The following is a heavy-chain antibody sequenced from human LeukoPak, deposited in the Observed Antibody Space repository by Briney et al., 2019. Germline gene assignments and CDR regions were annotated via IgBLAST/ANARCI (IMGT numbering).Heavy chain of an antibody. CDR3: ARGTEDLPSGYYFDY. CDR1: GGSISSGGYY. V-gene: IGHV4-30-2*01. Sequence: PSQTLSLTCTVSGGSISSGGYYWSWIRQPPGKGLEWIGYIYHSGSTYYNPSLKSRVTISVDRSKNQFSLKLNSVTAADTAVYYCARGTEDLPSGYYFDYWGQGTLVTVSA. J-gene: IGHJ4*02. CDR2: IYHSGST. D-gene: IGHD3-10*01.